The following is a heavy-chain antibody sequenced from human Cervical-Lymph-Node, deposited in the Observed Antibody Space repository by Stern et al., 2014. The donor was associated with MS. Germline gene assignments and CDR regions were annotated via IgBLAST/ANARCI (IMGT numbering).Heavy chain of an antibody. CDR1: GGVFSTYT. CDR2: IVPAFDTK. CDR3: ARDINGGRGYL. J-gene: IGHJ4*02. D-gene: IGHD7-27*01. V-gene: IGHV1-69*01. Sequence: VQLVESGAEVKKPGSSVKVSCKALGGVFSTYTLAWVRQAPGQGLEWMGRIVPAFDTKTYAQRFLGRVTLTADESTSTAYMELSRLRSEDTAIYYCARDINGGRGYLWGQGTLVTVSS.